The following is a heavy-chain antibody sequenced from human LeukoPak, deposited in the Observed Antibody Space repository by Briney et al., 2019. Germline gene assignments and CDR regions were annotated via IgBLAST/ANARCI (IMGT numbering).Heavy chain of an antibody. CDR3: ARDQYYYDSSDAFDI. CDR1: GGSLCSYY. V-gene: IGHV4-4*07. D-gene: IGHD3-22*01. J-gene: IGHJ3*02. Sequence: PLETLSLTCTVSGGSLCSYYWSWIRQPAGKGLGWIGRIYTSGSTNYNPSLKSRVTMSVDTSKNQFSLKLSSVTAADTAVYYCARDQYYYDSSDAFDIWGQGTMVTASS. CDR2: IYTSGST.